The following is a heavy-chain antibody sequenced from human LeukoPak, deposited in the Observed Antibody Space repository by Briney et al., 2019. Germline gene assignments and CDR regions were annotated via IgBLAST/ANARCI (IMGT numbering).Heavy chain of an antibody. CDR2: INPNSGGT. CDR1: GYPFSNHG. V-gene: IGHV1-2*06. CDR3: ARAGGGNSRKGPDY. D-gene: IGHD4-23*01. J-gene: IGHJ4*02. Sequence: ASVKVSCKASGYPFSNHGITWVRQAPGQGLEWMGRINPNSGGTNYAQKFQGRVTMTRDTSISTAYMELSRLRSDDTAVYYCARAGGGNSRKGPDYWGQGTLVTVSS.